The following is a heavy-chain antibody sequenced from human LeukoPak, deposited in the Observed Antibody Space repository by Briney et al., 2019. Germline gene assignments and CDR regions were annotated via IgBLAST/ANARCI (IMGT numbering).Heavy chain of an antibody. CDR2: IISRSTYI. D-gene: IGHD3-10*01. J-gene: IGHJ5*02. Sequence: GGSLRLSCAASGFTFSSYSINWVRRAPGRGLEWVSSIISRSTYIYYADSVKGRFTISRDNAKNSLYLQMNSLRAEDTAVYYCARARGDFNWFDPWGQGTLVTVSS. V-gene: IGHV3-21*01. CDR3: ARARGDFNWFDP. CDR1: GFTFSSYS.